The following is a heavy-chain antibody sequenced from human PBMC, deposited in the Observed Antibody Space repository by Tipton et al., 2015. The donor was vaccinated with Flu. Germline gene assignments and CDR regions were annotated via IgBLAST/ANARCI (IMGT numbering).Heavy chain of an antibody. Sequence: QLVQSGADVKKPGESLKISCKGSGYIFTNYWIGWIRQPPGKGLEWIATIHRSGSTRYNPSLRSRVTISVDTSKKQISLEMRSVTAADMATYYCARRDFSNYVSDPKNWFDPWGQGTLVTVSS. CDR2: IHRSGST. V-gene: IGHV4-38-2*02. CDR3: ARRDFSNYVSDPKNWFDP. D-gene: IGHD4-11*01. J-gene: IGHJ5*02. CDR1: GYIFTNY.